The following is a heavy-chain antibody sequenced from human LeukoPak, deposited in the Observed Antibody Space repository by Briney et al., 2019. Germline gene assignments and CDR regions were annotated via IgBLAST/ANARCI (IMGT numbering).Heavy chain of an antibody. CDR3: ARRIESEADFDY. CDR2: VYPGDSDT. CDR1: GYSFSSYW. Sequence: GESLKISCKGSGYSFSSYWIGWVRQMPGKGLEWMGIVYPGDSDTTYSPSFQGQVTISADKSITTAYLQWSSLKASDTAMYYCARRIESEADFDYWGQGTLVTVSS. V-gene: IGHV5-51*01. D-gene: IGHD3-16*02. J-gene: IGHJ4*02.